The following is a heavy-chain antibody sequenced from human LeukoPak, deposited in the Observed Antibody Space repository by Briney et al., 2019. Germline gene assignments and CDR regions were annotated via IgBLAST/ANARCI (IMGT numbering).Heavy chain of an antibody. CDR3: AREGDILTSYSPFDY. V-gene: IGHV3-30*04. D-gene: IGHD3-9*01. Sequence: GGSLRLSCAASGFTFSSYAMHWVRQAPGKGLEGVAIISYDGSNKYYADSVKGRFTISRDNSKNTLFLQMNSLRAEDTAVYFCAREGDILTSYSPFDYWGQGTLVTVSS. J-gene: IGHJ4*02. CDR2: ISYDGSNK. CDR1: GFTFSSYA.